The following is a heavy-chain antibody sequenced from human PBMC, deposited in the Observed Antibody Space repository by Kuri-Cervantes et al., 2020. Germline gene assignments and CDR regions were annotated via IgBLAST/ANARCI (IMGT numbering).Heavy chain of an antibody. CDR1: GFTFSDAW. CDR3: AKDLTMGAAGLDY. Sequence: GGSLRLSCAASGFTFSDAWMNWVRQAPGKGLEWVSAISGSGDKTFYARSVKGRFTISRDNSKNTLYLQMNSLKAEDTAVYFCAKDLTMGAAGLDYWGQGTLVTVSS. J-gene: IGHJ4*02. CDR2: ISGSGDKT. V-gene: IGHV3-23*01. D-gene: IGHD6-13*01.